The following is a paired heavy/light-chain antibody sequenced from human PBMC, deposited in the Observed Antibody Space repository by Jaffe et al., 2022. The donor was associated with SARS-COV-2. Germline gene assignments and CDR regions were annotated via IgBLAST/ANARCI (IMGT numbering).Light chain of an antibody. Sequence: DVVMTQSPLSLPVTLGQPASISCRSSQSLVYSNGNTYFNWFHQRPGQSPRRLIYEVSNRDSGVPDRFSGSGSGTDFTLKISRVEAEDVGVYYCMQGSHWPPTFGQGTKV. V-gene: IGKV2-30*01. CDR2: EVS. CDR1: QSLVYSNGNTY. J-gene: IGKJ1*01. CDR3: MQGSHWPPT.
Heavy chain of an antibody. CDR2: VHASGSSDG. V-gene: IGHV4-4*07. CDR1: GGAVSDYY. J-gene: IGHJ3*02. Sequence: QVQLQESGPGLLKPSETLSLTCSVSGGAVSDYYWSWIRQSAGKGLEWIGRVHASGSSDGDCNPSLKSRVTMSIDMSKHQFSLKLTSVTAADTAVYYCARGGLGIGASYWWAFDIWGQGTEVTVSP. D-gene: IGHD2-8*02. CDR3: ARGGLGIGASYWWAFDI.